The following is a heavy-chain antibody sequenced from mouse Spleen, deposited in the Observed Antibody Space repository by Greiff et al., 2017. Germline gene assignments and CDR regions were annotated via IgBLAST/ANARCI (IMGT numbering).Heavy chain of an antibody. V-gene: IGHV3-6*01. Sequence: EVKLQESGPGLVKPSQSLSLTCSVTGYSITSGYYWNWIRQFPGNKLEWMGYISYDGSNNYNPSLKNRISITRDTSKNQFFLKLNSVTTEDTATYYCAREGLLRPYFDVWGAGTTVTVSS. CDR2: ISYDGSN. CDR3: AREGLLRPYFDV. CDR1: GYSITSGYY. D-gene: IGHD1-2*01. J-gene: IGHJ1*01.